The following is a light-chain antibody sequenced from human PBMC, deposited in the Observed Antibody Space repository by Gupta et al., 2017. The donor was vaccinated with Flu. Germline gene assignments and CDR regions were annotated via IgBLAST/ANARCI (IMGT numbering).Light chain of an antibody. V-gene: IGKV3-20*01. CDR3: QQYGSSPLT. CDR1: QSVSGNY. J-gene: IGKJ4*01. CDR2: AVS. Sequence: EIVLTQSPGTLSLSPGEGGTLSCRASQSVSGNYFAWYQQKPGQAPSLLIYAVSSRAPGIPDRFSGSGSGTDFTLTISRLEPEDFAVYYCQQYGSSPLTFGGRTKVDIK.